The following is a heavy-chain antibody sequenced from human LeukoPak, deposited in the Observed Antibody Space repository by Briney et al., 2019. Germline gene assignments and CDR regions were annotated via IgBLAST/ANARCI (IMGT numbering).Heavy chain of an antibody. Sequence: ASVKVSCKASGYTFTSYGISWVRQAPGQGLEWMGWISAYNGNTNYAQKLQGRVTMTTDTSTSTAYMELRSLRSDDTAVYYCARDPQARYNWNDVSFDYWGQGTLVTVSS. J-gene: IGHJ4*02. V-gene: IGHV1-18*01. CDR2: ISAYNGNT. CDR3: ARDPQARYNWNDVSFDY. CDR1: GYTFTSYG. D-gene: IGHD1-1*01.